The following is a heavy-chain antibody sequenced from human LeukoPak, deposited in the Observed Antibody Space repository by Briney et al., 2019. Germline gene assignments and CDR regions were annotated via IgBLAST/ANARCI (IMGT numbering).Heavy chain of an antibody. J-gene: IGHJ3*02. V-gene: IGHV4-59*01. CDR2: LSKSGNT. CDR1: GGSISSYY. CDR3: ARARYVNSFYAFDI. Sequence: SETLSLTCTVSGGSISSYYWSWIRLPRGKGLEWIGYLSKSGNTNYSPSLKSRVTIFGDTSKNQFFLKLSSVTAADTAVYYCARARYVNSFYAFDIWGQGTLVTVSS. D-gene: IGHD3-9*01.